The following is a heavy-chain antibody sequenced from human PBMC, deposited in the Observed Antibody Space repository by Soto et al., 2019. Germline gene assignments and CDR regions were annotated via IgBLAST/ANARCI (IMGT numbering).Heavy chain of an antibody. V-gene: IGHV3-11*06. J-gene: IGHJ5*02. Sequence: GGSLRLSCAASGFTFSDYYMGWIRQAPGKXLEWVSYISSSSSYTNYADSVKGRFTISRDNAKNSLYLQMNSLRAEDTAVYYCAGSPGYYGSGTNSWFDPWGQGTLVTVSS. D-gene: IGHD3-10*01. CDR1: GFTFSDYY. CDR3: AGSPGYYGSGTNSWFDP. CDR2: ISSSSSYT.